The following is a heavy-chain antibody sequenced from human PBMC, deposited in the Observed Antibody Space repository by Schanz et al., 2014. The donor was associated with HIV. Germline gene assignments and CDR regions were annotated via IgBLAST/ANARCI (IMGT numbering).Heavy chain of an antibody. D-gene: IGHD3-10*01. CDR2: ISHNGNND. J-gene: IGHJ4*02. CDR1: GFTFSTND. CDR3: AKAGLFFGQLWLGFFDY. Sequence: QVQLVESGGGVVQPGKSLRLSCAASGFTFSTNDMHWVRQLPGKGLEWVAVISHNGNNDYYAESVKGRFTISRDNSKNTLELQMNNLKPEDTAVYYCAKAGLFFGQLWLGFFDYWGQGAQVTVSS. V-gene: IGHV3-30*18.